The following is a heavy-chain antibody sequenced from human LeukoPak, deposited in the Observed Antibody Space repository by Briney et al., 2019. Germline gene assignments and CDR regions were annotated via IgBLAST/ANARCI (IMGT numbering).Heavy chain of an antibody. D-gene: IGHD6-13*01. CDR2: INWNGGSI. J-gene: IGHJ3*02. Sequence: GGSLRLSCAASGFIFDDYGMSWVRQAPGKGLEGVSGINWNGGSISYADSVKGRFTISRDNAKNSLYLQMNSLRAEDTALYYCARDSEYSTSWYDVFDIWGQGTMVTVSS. CDR3: ARDSEYSTSWYDVFDI. CDR1: GFIFDDYG. V-gene: IGHV3-20*04.